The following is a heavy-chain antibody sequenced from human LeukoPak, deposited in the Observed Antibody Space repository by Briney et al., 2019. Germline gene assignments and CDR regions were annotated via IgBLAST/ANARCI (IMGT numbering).Heavy chain of an antibody. CDR2: ISSGSTSI. J-gene: IGHJ3*02. CDR3: ASPHDYGDYGIDAFDI. D-gene: IGHD4-17*01. CDR1: GFTFISYS. V-gene: IGHV3-48*01. Sequence: GGSLRLSCVASGFTFISYSVNWVRQAPGRGLGWISYISSGSTSIFYAESVKGRFTISRDNAKNSLYLQMNGLRAEDTAVYYCASPHDYGDYGIDAFDIWGQGTMVTVSS.